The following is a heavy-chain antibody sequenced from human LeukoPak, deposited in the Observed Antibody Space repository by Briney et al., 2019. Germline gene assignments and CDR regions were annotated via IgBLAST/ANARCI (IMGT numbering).Heavy chain of an antibody. Sequence: GGSLRLSCAASGFTFVNYGFHWVRQAPGKALEWVAFISYNGNKKYGDSVKGRFAISRDNSKNTLYLQMNGLRPEDTAVYYCATTYYYGSGRIYWGQGTLVTVSS. J-gene: IGHJ4*02. CDR1: GFTFVNYG. CDR2: ISYNGNK. V-gene: IGHV3-30*09. CDR3: ATTYYYGSGRIY. D-gene: IGHD3-10*01.